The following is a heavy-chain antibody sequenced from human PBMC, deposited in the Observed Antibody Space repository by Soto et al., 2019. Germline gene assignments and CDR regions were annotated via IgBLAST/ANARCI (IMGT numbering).Heavy chain of an antibody. J-gene: IGHJ4*02. Sequence: QVQLVESGGGVVQPGRSLRLSCAASGFTFSSYGMHWVRQAPGKGLEWVAVIWYDGSNKYYADSVKGRFTISRDNSKNTLYLKMNSLRAEETAVDCCARVGYGDYFDYWGQGTLVTVSS. CDR2: IWYDGSNK. CDR1: GFTFSSYG. V-gene: IGHV3-33*01. D-gene: IGHD4-17*01. CDR3: ARVGYGDYFDY.